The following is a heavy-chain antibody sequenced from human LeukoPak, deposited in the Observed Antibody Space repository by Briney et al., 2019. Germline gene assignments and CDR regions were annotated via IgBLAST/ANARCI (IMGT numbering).Heavy chain of an antibody. CDR1: GYTFTGYY. V-gene: IGHV1-8*02. Sequence: ASVKVSCKASGYTFTGYYMHWVRQAPGQGLEWMGWMNPNSGNTGYAQKFQGRVTMTRNTSISTAYMELSSLRSEDTAVYYCARVSSWYSYXXXDVWGQGTTVTVSS. CDR2: MNPNSGNT. CDR3: ARVSSWYSYXXXDV. J-gene: IGHJ6*02. D-gene: IGHD6-13*01.